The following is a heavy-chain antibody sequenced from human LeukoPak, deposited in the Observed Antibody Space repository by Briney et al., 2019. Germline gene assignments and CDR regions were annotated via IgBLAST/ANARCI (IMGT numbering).Heavy chain of an antibody. V-gene: IGHV1-24*01. CDR1: GHTFTELS. CDR2: SEDGET. CDR3: ATSPSNFGGNSGVLDY. D-gene: IGHD4-23*01. Sequence: GASVKVSCKVSGHTFTELSMQWVRQAPGKGLEWMGSSEDGETVYAQRFQGRVTMTEDTSTDTAYMELSGLRSEDTAIYYCATSPSNFGGNSGVLDYWGRGTLVTVSS. J-gene: IGHJ4*02.